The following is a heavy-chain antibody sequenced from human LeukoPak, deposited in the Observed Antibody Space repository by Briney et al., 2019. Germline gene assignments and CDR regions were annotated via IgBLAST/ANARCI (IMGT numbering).Heavy chain of an antibody. CDR3: TRDQTPYY. Sequence: PGGSLRLSCTASGFTFGDYAMTWVRQAPGKGREWVGFIRSQIYGGTPEYAASVKGRFTISRDDSEGVAYLQMNSLKTEDTAVYYCTRDQTPYYWGQGTLVTVSS. V-gene: IGHV3-49*04. J-gene: IGHJ4*02. CDR2: IRSQIYGGTP. CDR1: GFTFGDYA.